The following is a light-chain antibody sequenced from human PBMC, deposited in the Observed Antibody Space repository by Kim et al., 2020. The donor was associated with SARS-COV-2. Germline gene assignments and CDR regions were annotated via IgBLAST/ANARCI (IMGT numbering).Light chain of an antibody. J-gene: IGKJ3*01. CDR1: QSVTSN. CDR3: QQYTKWPL. V-gene: IGKV3-15*01. Sequence: SVSPGETAPLSGRASQSVTSNLVWYQQKAGQAPRLLIYAASTRATGIPARFSGAGSGTEFTLTISSLQPEDFAIYYCQQYTKWPLFGPGTKVDIK. CDR2: AAS.